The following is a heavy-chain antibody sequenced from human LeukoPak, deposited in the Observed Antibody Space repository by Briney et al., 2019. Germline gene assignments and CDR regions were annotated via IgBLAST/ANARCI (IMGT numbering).Heavy chain of an antibody. V-gene: IGHV3-23*01. Sequence: AGGSLRLSCAASGFTFRNYGMNWVRQAPGKGLEWVSGISPSGGGTYYADSVKGRFTISRDDSKNTLSLQMNSLRVEDTAVYYCAQDLAWGAFDHWGQGTLVTVSS. CDR1: GFTFRNYG. CDR2: ISPSGGGT. D-gene: IGHD7-27*01. CDR3: AQDLAWGAFDH. J-gene: IGHJ4*02.